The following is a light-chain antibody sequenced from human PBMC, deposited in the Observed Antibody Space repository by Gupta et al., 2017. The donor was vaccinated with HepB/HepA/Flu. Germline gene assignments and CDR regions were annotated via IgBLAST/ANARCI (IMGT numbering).Light chain of an antibody. CDR3: QQYGSSPIT. J-gene: IGKJ5*01. Sequence: EIVLTQSPATLSLSPGERATLSCGASQSVSSSYLAWYQQKPGRAPRLLIYDASSRATGIPDRFSGSGSGTDFTLTISRLEPGDFAVYYCQQYGSSPITFGQGTRIEIK. CDR1: QSVSSSY. V-gene: IGKV3D-20*01. CDR2: DAS.